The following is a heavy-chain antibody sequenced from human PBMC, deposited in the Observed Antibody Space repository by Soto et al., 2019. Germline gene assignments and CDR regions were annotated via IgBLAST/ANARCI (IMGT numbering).Heavy chain of an antibody. Sequence: QVQLVQSGAEVKKPGASVKVSCKASGYTFTSYGINWVRQAPGQGLEWMGWISAYNGNTNYAQKLQGRVTMTTDTSTSTAYMELRSLRSDDTAVYYCARDQDHYYGSGSPVPVHHWGQGTLVTVSS. V-gene: IGHV1-18*01. CDR2: ISAYNGNT. J-gene: IGHJ1*01. CDR3: ARDQDHYYGSGSPVPVHH. D-gene: IGHD3-10*01. CDR1: GYTFTSYG.